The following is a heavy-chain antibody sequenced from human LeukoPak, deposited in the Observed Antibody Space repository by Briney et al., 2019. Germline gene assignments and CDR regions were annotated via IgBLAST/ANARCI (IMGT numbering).Heavy chain of an antibody. CDR1: GGSISSSSYY. V-gene: IGHV4-39*01. D-gene: IGHD3-22*01. CDR3: ASHPLYYYDSSGYSNFDY. Sequence: SETLSLTCTVSGGSISSSSYYWGWIRQPPGKGLEWIGSIYYSGSTYYNPSLKSRVTISVDTSKNQFSLKLSSVTAADTAVYYCASHPLYYYDSSGYSNFDYRGQGTLVTVSS. J-gene: IGHJ4*02. CDR2: IYYSGST.